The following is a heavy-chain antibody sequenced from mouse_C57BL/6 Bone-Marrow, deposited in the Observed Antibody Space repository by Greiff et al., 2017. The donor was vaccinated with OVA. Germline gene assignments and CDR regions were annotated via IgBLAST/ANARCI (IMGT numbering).Heavy chain of an antibody. D-gene: IGHD1-1*01. CDR2: IDPENGDT. V-gene: IGHV14-4*01. CDR3: TTIYYYGSSYSYWYFDV. Sequence: EVMLVESGAELVRPGASVKLSCTASGFNIKDDYMHWVKQRPEQGLEWIGWIDPENGDTEYASKFQGKATITADTSSNTAYLQLSSLTSEDTAVYYCTTIYYYGSSYSYWYFDVWGTGTTVTVSS. CDR1: GFNIKDDY. J-gene: IGHJ1*03.